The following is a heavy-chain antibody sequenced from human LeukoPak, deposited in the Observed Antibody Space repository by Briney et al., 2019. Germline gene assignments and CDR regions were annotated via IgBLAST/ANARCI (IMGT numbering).Heavy chain of an antibody. CDR2: IIPILGIA. CDR1: GGTFSSYA. V-gene: IGHV1-69*04. J-gene: IGHJ4*02. CDR3: ARDDCSGGSCYSAYFDY. Sequence: SVKVSCKASGGTFSSYAISWVRQAPGQGLEWMGRIIPILGIANNAQKFQGRVTITADKSTSTAYMELSSLRSEDTAVYYCARDDCSGGSCYSAYFDYWGQGTLVTVSS. D-gene: IGHD2-15*01.